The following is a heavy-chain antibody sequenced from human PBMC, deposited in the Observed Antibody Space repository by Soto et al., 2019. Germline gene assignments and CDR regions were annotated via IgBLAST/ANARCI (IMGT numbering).Heavy chain of an antibody. Sequence: SETLSLTCTVSGGSISSYYWSWIRQPPGKGLEWIGYIYYSGSTNYNPSLKSRVTISVDTSKNQFSLKLSSVTAADTAVYYCARDPYDFWSGSIYYYGMDVWGQGTTVTVS. CDR1: GGSISSYY. CDR2: IYYSGST. D-gene: IGHD3-3*01. V-gene: IGHV4-59*01. CDR3: ARDPYDFWSGSIYYYGMDV. J-gene: IGHJ6*02.